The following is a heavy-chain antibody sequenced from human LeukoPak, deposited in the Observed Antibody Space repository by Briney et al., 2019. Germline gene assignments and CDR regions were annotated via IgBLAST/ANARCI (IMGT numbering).Heavy chain of an antibody. V-gene: IGHV3-30-3*01. CDR3: AKDVSGNYKGWCFDL. J-gene: IGHJ2*01. D-gene: IGHD1-26*01. Sequence: GGSLRLSCAASGFTFSSYAMHWVRQAPGKGLEWVAVISYDGSNKYYADSVKGRFTISRDNSKNTLYLQMNNLRADDTAVYYCAKDVSGNYKGWCFDLWGRGTLVTVSS. CDR2: ISYDGSNK. CDR1: GFTFSSYA.